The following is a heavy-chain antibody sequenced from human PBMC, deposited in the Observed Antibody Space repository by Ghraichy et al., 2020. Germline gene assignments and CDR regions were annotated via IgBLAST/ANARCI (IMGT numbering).Heavy chain of an antibody. CDR3: ARGLLSSIAARRIPNWFDP. CDR1: GGSFSGYY. J-gene: IGHJ5*02. Sequence: SQTLSLTCAVYGGSFSGYYWSWIRQPPGKGLEWIGEINHSGSTNYNPSLKSRVTISVDTSKNQFSLKLSSVTAADTAVYYCARGLLSSIAARRIPNWFDPWGQGTLVTVSS. CDR2: INHSGST. V-gene: IGHV4-34*01. D-gene: IGHD6-6*01.